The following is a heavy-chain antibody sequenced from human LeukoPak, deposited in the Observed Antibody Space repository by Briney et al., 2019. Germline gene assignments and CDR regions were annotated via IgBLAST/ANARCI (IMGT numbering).Heavy chain of an antibody. CDR3: VTEGGSLEKINY. Sequence: PGGSLRLSCAASGFTFRNFAVHWVRQAPGKGLEWVADIWTDKEDKYYADSVKGRFTISRDNSKNTLYLQMNSLRAEDTAVYYCVTEGGSLEKINYWGQGTLVTVSS. CDR2: IWTDKEDK. V-gene: IGHV3-33*01. CDR1: GFTFRNFA. J-gene: IGHJ4*02. D-gene: IGHD5-24*01.